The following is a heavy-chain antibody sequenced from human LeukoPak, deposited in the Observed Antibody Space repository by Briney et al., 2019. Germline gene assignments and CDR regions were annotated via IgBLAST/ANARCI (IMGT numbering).Heavy chain of an antibody. CDR3: ANPAASASGGY. V-gene: IGHV3-23*01. CDR1: GFTFSSYA. Sequence: GESLRLSCAASGFTFSSYAMSWVRQAPGKGLEWVSGISGSGGSTYYADSVKGRFTISRDNSKKTLFMQMNSLRAEDTAVYYCANPAASASGGYWGQGTLVTVSS. CDR2: ISGSGGST. D-gene: IGHD3-16*01. J-gene: IGHJ4*02.